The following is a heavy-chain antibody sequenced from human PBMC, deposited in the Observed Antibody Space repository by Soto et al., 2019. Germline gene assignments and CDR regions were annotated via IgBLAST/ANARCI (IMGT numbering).Heavy chain of an antibody. CDR3: ARPYVWGSYRYTGDY. CDR2: INYSGST. D-gene: IGHD3-16*02. V-gene: IGHV4-34*01. J-gene: IGHJ4*02. Sequence: PSETLSLTCAVYGGSFSGYYWSWIRQPPGKGLEWIGDINYSGSTYYNPSLKSRVTISVDTSKNQFSLKLSSVTAADTAVYYCARPYVWGSYRYTGDYWGQGTLVTVSS. CDR1: GGSFSGYY.